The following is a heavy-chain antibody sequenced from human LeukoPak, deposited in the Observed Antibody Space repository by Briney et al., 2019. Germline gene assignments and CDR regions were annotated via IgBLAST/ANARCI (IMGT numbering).Heavy chain of an antibody. Sequence: GGSLRLSCAASGFTFSSYWMSWVRQAPGKGVEWVANIKQDGSEKYYVDSVKGRFTISRDNAKNSLYPQMNSLRAEDTAVYYCARDFALLRGDYWGQGTLVTVSS. CDR3: ARDFALLRGDY. CDR1: GFTFSSYW. V-gene: IGHV3-7*03. CDR2: IKQDGSEK. D-gene: IGHD2-15*01. J-gene: IGHJ4*02.